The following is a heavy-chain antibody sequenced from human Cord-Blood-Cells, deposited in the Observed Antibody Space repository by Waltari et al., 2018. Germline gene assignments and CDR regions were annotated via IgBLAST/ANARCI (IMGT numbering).Heavy chain of an antibody. CDR2: INHSRST. V-gene: IGHV4-34*01. CDR1: GGSFSGYY. CDR3: ARGETTRDDLPFYWYFDL. Sequence: QVQLQQWGAGLLKPSETLSLTCAVYGGSFSGYYWSCIRQPPGKGLEWIGEINHSRSTNYSPSRKSRVTISVDASKSQFSLMLSSVTAADTAVYYCARGETTRDDLPFYWYFDLWGRGTLVTVSS. D-gene: IGHD1-1*01. J-gene: IGHJ2*01.